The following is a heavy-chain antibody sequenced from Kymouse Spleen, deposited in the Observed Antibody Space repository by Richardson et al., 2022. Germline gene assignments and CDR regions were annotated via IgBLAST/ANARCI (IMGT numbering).Heavy chain of an antibody. J-gene: IGHJ6*02. CDR3: AGLRYFDPKEMYYYYYYGMDV. V-gene: IGHV4-61*01. Sequence: QVQLQESGPGLVKPSETLSLTCTVSGGSVSSGSYYWSWIRQPPGKGLEWIGYIYYSGSTNYNPSLKSRVTISVDTSKNQFSLKLSSVTAADTAVYYCAGLRYFDPKEMYYYYYYGMDVWGQGTTVTVSS. CDR2: IYYSGST. D-gene: IGHD3-9*01. CDR1: GGSVSSGSYY.